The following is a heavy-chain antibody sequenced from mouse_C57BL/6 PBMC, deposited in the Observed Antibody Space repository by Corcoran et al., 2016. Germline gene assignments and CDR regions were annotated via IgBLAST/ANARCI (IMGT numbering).Heavy chain of an antibody. CDR2: IYWDDDT. J-gene: IGHJ1*03. Sequence: QVTLKESGPGILQSSQTLSLTCSFSGFSLSTSGMGVSWIRQPSGKGLEWLAHIYWDDDTRYNPSLKSRITISKDTSRNQVFLKITSVDPADTATYYCAGDYYGSYWYFEVWGTGTTVTFSS. CDR3: AGDYYGSYWYFEV. V-gene: IGHV8-12*01. CDR1: GFSLSTSGMG. D-gene: IGHD1-1*01.